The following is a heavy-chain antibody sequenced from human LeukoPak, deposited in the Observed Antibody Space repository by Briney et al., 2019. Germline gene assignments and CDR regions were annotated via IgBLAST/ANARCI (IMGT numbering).Heavy chain of an antibody. CDR3: ARVGLYSGSLDY. Sequence: FQGRVTITRDTSASTAYMELSSLRSEDTAVYYCARVGLYSGSLDYWGQGTLVTVSS. V-gene: IGHV1-3*01. J-gene: IGHJ4*02. D-gene: IGHD1-26*01.